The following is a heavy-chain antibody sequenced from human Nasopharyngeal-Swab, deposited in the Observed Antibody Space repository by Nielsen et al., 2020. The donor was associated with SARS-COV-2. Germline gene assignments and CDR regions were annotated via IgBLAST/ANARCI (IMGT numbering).Heavy chain of an antibody. CDR3: ARGGECSSTSCYMINYYYYMDV. Sequence: ASVKVSCKASGYTFTSYYMHWVRQAPGQGLEWMGIINPSGGSTSYAQKFQGRVTMTRDTSTSTVYMELSSLRSEDTAVYYCARGGECSSTSCYMINYYYYMDVWGKGTTVTVSS. D-gene: IGHD2-2*01. V-gene: IGHV1-46*01. CDR1: GYTFTSYY. J-gene: IGHJ6*03. CDR2: INPSGGST.